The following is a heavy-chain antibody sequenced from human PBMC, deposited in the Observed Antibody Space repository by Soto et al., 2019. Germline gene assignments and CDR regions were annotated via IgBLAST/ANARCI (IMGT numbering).Heavy chain of an antibody. J-gene: IGHJ6*02. D-gene: IGHD6-13*01. CDR2: IIPIFGTA. CDR3: AGEADGAAGNYDAIDV. V-gene: IGHV1-69*06. CDR1: GDTFSSYA. Sequence: QVQLVQSGAEVKKPGSSVKVSCKASGDTFSSYAISWVRQAPGQGLEWMGGIIPIFGTANYAQKFQGRVTITADKSTSTTDSVLSSLISADTTVEYCAGEADGAAGNYDAIDVWGQGTPVTVSS.